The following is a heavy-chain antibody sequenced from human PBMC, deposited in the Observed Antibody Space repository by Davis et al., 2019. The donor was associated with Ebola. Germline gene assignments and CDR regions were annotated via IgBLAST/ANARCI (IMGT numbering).Heavy chain of an antibody. CDR1: GGSISSYY. Sequence: SETLSPTCTVSGGSISSYYWGWIRQPPGKGLEWIGSIYYSGSTYYNPSLKSRVTISVDTSKNQFSLKLSSVTAADTAVYYCARCYFWSRSRFDPWGQGTLVTVSS. D-gene: IGHD3-3*01. V-gene: IGHV4-39*07. CDR2: IYYSGST. CDR3: ARCYFWSRSRFDP. J-gene: IGHJ5*02.